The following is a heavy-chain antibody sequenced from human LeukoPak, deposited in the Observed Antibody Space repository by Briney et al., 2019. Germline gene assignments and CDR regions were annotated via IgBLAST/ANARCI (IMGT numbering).Heavy chain of an antibody. V-gene: IGHV4-59*08. D-gene: IGHD1-1*01. CDR1: GGSFSGYH. CDR3: ARVQVGTENYYYYYYMDV. J-gene: IGHJ6*03. Sequence: PSETLSLTCVVYGGSFSGYHWSWIRQSPGKGLEWIGYIYYSGSTNYNPSLKSRVTISVDTSKNQFSLKLSSVTAADTAVYYCARVQVGTENYYYYYYMDVWGKGTTVTVSS. CDR2: IYYSGST.